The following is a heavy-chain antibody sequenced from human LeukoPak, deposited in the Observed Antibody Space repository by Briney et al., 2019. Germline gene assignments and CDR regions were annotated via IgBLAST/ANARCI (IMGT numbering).Heavy chain of an antibody. J-gene: IGHJ4*02. Sequence: ASVQVSCKASGYTFNTHGIIWVRQAPGQGLEWMGWISAYNGDTTYAQKLQGRVTLTTDASTSTAYMELRSLRSDDTAVYYCARESTGGSLEIDYWGQGTLVTVSS. CDR3: ARESTGGSLEIDY. V-gene: IGHV1-18*01. CDR2: ISAYNGDT. CDR1: GYTFNTHG. D-gene: IGHD2-8*02.